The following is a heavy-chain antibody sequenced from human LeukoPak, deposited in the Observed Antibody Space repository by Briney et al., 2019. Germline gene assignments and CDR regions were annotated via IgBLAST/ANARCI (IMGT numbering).Heavy chain of an antibody. CDR1: GFTFTSYT. J-gene: IGHJ4*02. D-gene: IGHD6-13*01. CDR2: ISSEGSSK. CDR3: ARDQVHTAAAGNYLSSGY. Sequence: PGRSLRLSCAASGFTFTSYTMHWVRQAPGKRLEWVAVISSEGSSKYYADSVKGRFTISRDNSKNTLYLQMNSLRTEDTAVYYCARDQVHTAAAGNYLSSGYWGQGTLVTVSS. V-gene: IGHV3-30-3*01.